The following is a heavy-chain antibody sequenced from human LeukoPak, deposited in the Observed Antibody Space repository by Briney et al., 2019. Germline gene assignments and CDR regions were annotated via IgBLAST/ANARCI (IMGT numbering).Heavy chain of an antibody. CDR2: IYYSGST. V-gene: IGHV4-61*01. Sequence: PSETLSLTCTVSGGSVSSGSYYWSWIRQPPGKGLEWIGYIYYSGSTNYNPSLKSRVTISVDTSKNQFSLKLSSVTAADTAVYYCASPRSYYDSSGYYISWGQGTLVTVSS. CDR3: ASPRSYYDSSGYYIS. J-gene: IGHJ5*02. D-gene: IGHD3-22*01. CDR1: GGSVSSGSYY.